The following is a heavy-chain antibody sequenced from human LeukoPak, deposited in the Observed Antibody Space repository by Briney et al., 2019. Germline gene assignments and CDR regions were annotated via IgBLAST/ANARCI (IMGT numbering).Heavy chain of an antibody. J-gene: IGHJ4*02. D-gene: IGHD6-13*01. CDR2: IWYDGSNK. V-gene: IGHV3-33*08. CDR3: ARAPPSSSWFGHVDY. Sequence: TGGSLRLSCAASGFTFSSYAMSWVRQAPGKGLEWVAVIWYDGSNKYYADSVKGRFTISRDDSKNTLYLQMNSLRAEDTAVYYCARAPPSSSWFGHVDYWGQGTLVTVSS. CDR1: GFTFSSYA.